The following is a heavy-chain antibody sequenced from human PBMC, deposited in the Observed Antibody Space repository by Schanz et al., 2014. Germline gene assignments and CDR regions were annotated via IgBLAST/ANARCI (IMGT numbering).Heavy chain of an antibody. CDR2: MNPKSGNT. CDR1: GYTFINSD. V-gene: IGHV1-8*02. Sequence: QVQLVQSGAEVKNPGASVKVSCKASGYTFINSDINWVRQAAGQGLEWMGWMNPKSGNTGYAQKFQGRVTMSRTTSISTANMELSRLRPDDAAIYYCVRAGGPAALHGYWFDPWGQGTLVTVAS. J-gene: IGHJ5*02. D-gene: IGHD2-2*01. CDR3: VRAGGPAALHGYWFDP.